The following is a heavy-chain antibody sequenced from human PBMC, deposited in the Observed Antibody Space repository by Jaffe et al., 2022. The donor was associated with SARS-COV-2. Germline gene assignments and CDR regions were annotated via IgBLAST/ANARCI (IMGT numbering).Heavy chain of an antibody. CDR3: AKDQTLWFGDNGAFDI. D-gene: IGHD3-10*01. J-gene: IGHJ3*02. CDR1: GFTFDDYA. CDR2: ISWNSGSI. V-gene: IGHV3-9*01. Sequence: EVQLVESGGGLVQPGRSLRLSCAASGFTFDDYAMHWVRQAPGKGLEWVSGISWNSGSIGYADSVKGRFTISRDNAKNSLYLQMNSLRAEDTALYYCAKDQTLWFGDNGAFDIWGQGTMVTVSS.